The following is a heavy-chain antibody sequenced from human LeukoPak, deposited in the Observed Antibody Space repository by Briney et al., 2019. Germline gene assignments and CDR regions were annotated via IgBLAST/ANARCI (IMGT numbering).Heavy chain of an antibody. D-gene: IGHD3-10*01. CDR1: GGSISSYY. Sequence: SETLSLTCTVSGGSISSYYWSWIRQPPGKGLEWIGYIYYSGSTNYNPSLKSRVTISVDTSKNQFSLKLSSVTAADTAVYYCARIEGFRELNYFDYWGQGTLVTVSS. J-gene: IGHJ4*02. CDR3: ARIEGFRELNYFDY. V-gene: IGHV4-59*01. CDR2: IYYSGST.